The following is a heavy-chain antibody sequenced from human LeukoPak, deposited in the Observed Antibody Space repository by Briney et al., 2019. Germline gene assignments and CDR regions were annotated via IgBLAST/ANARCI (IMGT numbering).Heavy chain of an antibody. D-gene: IGHD5-24*01. V-gene: IGHV4-30-4*01. J-gene: IGHJ5*02. Sequence: SQTLSLTCTVSGGSISSGDYYWSWIRQPPGKGLEWIGYIYYSGSTYYNPSLKSRVTISVDTSKNQFSLKLSSVTAADTAVCYCARGYNYPRYLDPWGQGTLVTVSS. CDR2: IYYSGST. CDR1: GGSISSGDYY. CDR3: ARGYNYPRYLDP.